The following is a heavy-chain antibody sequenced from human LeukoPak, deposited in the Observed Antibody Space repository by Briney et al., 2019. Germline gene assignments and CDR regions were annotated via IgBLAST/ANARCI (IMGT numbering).Heavy chain of an antibody. D-gene: IGHD5-24*01. J-gene: IGHJ4*02. V-gene: IGHV3-30-3*01. Sequence: TGRSLRLSCAASGFTFSSYAMHWVRQAPGKGLEWVAVISYDGSNKYYADSVKGRFTISRDNSKNTLYLQMNSLRAEDTAVYYCARALRDGYNFEFGYWGQGTLVTVSS. CDR1: GFTFSSYA. CDR3: ARALRDGYNFEFGY. CDR2: ISYDGSNK.